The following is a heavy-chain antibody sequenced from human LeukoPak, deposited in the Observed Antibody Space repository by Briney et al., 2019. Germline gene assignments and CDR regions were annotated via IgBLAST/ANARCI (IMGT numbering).Heavy chain of an antibody. J-gene: IGHJ4*02. CDR2: IYHSGST. V-gene: IGHV4-30-2*01. Sequence: PSETLSLTCTVSGGSISSGGYYWSWIRQPPGKGLEWIGYIYHSGSTYYNPSLKSRVTISVDRSKNQFSLKLSSVTAADTAVYYCARVSGSSWPSFDYWGQGTLVTVSS. CDR3: ARVSGSSWPSFDY. D-gene: IGHD6-13*01. CDR1: GGSISSGGYY.